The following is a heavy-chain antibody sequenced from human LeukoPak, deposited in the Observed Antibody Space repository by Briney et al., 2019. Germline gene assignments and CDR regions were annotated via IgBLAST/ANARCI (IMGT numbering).Heavy chain of an antibody. V-gene: IGHV4-59*08. CDR3: ASASIAAAGTIGY. D-gene: IGHD6-13*01. CDR2: IYYSGST. CDR1: GGSISSYY. Sequence: SETLSLTCTVSGGSISSYYWSWIRQPPGKGLEWLGYIYYSGSTNYNPSLKSRVTISVDTSKNQFSLKLSSVTAADTAVYYCASASIAAAGTIGYWGQGTLVTVSS. J-gene: IGHJ4*02.